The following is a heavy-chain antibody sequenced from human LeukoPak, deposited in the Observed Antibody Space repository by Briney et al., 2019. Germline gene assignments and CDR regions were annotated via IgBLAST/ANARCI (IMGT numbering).Heavy chain of an antibody. CDR1: GVSISSYY. CDR3: ARASHDYGDYSHFDY. V-gene: IGHV4-59*12. CDR2: LSDVGTN. Sequence: KSSETLSLTCAVSGVSISSYYWSWIRQHPGKGLEWIGYLSDVGTNDYNPSLKGRVTISRDTSKNQFSLKLSSVTAADTAVYYCARASHDYGDYSHFDYWGQGTLVTVSS. D-gene: IGHD4-17*01. J-gene: IGHJ4*02.